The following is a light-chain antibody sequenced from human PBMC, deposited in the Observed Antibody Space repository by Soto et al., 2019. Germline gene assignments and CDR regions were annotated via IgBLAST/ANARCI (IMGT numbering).Light chain of an antibody. CDR3: QQHYQWPIT. J-gene: IGKJ5*01. Sequence: EIVLTQSPGTLSLSPGERATLSCRASQSVSSSYLAWYQQKPGQAPRLLIYRISTRATGIPARFSGSGSGTEFTLTINSLQSEDFAVYYCQQHYQWPITFGQGTRLEIK. CDR1: QSVSSSY. CDR2: RIS. V-gene: IGKV3D-15*01.